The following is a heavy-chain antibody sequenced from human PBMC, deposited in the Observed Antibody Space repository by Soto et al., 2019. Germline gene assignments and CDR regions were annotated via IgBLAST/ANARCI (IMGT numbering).Heavy chain of an antibody. CDR2: FDPEDGET. J-gene: IGHJ5*02. CDR1: GYTLTELS. V-gene: IGHV1-24*01. Sequence: ASVKVSCKASGYTLTELSMHWVRQAPGKGLEWMGGFDPEDGETIYAQKFQGRVTMTEDTSTDTAYMELSSLRSEDTAVYYCATVYGSGSYYNPLEVLAWFDPWGQGTLVTVSS. CDR3: ATVYGSGSYYNPLEVLAWFDP. D-gene: IGHD3-10*01.